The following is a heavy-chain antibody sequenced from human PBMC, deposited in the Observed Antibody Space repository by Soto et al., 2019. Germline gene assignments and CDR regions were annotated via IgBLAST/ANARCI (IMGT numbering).Heavy chain of an antibody. J-gene: IGHJ3*02. CDR1: GVSISSYY. D-gene: IGHD4-17*01. Sequence: QVQLQESGPGLVKPSETLSLTCAVSGVSISSYYWSWIRQPPGKGLEWIGYIYNSGSTNSNPSLMSRVTISVDTPKTQFSLSLTSVTAADTAISYCASRITDSGAYDAFDMWGQGKMVTVSS. V-gene: IGHV4-59*08. CDR2: IYNSGST. CDR3: ASRITDSGAYDAFDM.